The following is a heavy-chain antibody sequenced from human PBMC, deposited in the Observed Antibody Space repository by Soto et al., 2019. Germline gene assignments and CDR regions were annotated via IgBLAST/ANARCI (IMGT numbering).Heavy chain of an antibody. J-gene: IGHJ4*02. CDR2: IYYSGST. D-gene: IGHD3-22*01. Sequence: SETLSLTCTVSGGSISSYYWSWIRQPPGKGLGWIGYIYYSGSTNYNPSLKSRVTISVDTSKNQFSLKLSSVTAADTAVYYCARLSSGYYRFDYWGQGTLVTVSS. CDR1: GGSISSYY. V-gene: IGHV4-59*01. CDR3: ARLSSGYYRFDY.